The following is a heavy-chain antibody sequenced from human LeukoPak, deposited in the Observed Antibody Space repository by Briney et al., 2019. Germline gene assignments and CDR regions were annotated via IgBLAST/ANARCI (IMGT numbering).Heavy chain of an antibody. CDR1: GYTFTGYY. CDR3: ARGLPRTKVGAIDY. Sequence: GASVKVSCKASGYTFTGYYMHWVRQAPGQGLEWMGWINPNSGGTNYAQKFQGRVTMTRDTFISTAYMELSRLRSDDTAVYYCARGLPRTKVGAIDYWGQGTLVTVSS. D-gene: IGHD1-26*01. V-gene: IGHV1-2*02. CDR2: INPNSGGT. J-gene: IGHJ4*02.